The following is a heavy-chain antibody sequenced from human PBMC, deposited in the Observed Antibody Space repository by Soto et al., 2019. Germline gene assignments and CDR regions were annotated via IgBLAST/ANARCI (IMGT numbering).Heavy chain of an antibody. D-gene: IGHD3-16*01. CDR3: AHQGGGLFPFDN. J-gene: IGHJ4*02. V-gene: IGHV2-5*02. Sequence: QITLKESGPTLVKPTQPLTLTCTFSGFSPSTSGVGVGWIRQPPGKALERLAVIYGDDDKRYSPSLKSRLTITKDTSKNQVVLTMTNMDPVDTATYYCAHQGGGLFPFDNGGQGTLVTVSS. CDR1: GFSPSTSGVG. CDR2: IYGDDDK.